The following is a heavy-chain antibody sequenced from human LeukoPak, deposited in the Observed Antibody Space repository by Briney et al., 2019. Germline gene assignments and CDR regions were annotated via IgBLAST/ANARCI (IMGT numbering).Heavy chain of an antibody. CDR2: IYYSGST. CDR1: GGSFSGSY. Sequence: SETLSLTFSVHGGSFSGSYWGWIRQPPGKELEWIGSIYYSGSTYYNASLKSRVTISVDTSKNQFALRLSSVTAADTDVYYCARGRGAKYRYGYYFDCWGQGTLVTFSS. CDR3: ARGRGAKYRYGYYFDC. J-gene: IGHJ4*02. V-gene: IGHV4-34*01. D-gene: IGHD5-18*01.